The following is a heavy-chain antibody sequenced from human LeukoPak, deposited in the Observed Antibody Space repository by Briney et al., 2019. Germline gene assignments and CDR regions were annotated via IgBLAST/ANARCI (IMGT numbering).Heavy chain of an antibody. Sequence: GGSLRLSCAASGFIVSSSYMSWVRQTPGEGLEWVSTFERGGHTAYADSVKGRFTISRDVSENTIYLQMNSLRVEDTAVYYCAKGDTDCTCPGYWGQGTLVTVSS. V-gene: IGHV3-53*01. CDR2: FERGGHT. D-gene: IGHD2-21*02. J-gene: IGHJ4*02. CDR1: GFIVSSSY. CDR3: AKGDTDCTCPGY.